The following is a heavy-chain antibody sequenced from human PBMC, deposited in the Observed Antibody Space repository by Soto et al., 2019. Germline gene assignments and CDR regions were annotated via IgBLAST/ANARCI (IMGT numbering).Heavy chain of an antibody. D-gene: IGHD2-2*02. CDR1: GDSVSSNSAA. CDR2: TYYRSKWHN. V-gene: IGHV6-1*01. Sequence: PSQTLSLTCAISGDSVSSNSAAWNWIRQSPSRGLEWLGRTYYRSKWHNDYAVSVKSRITINPDTSKNQFSLQLNSVTPEDTAVYYCARGNRRYCSSTSCYTAHYYYYGMDVWGQGTTVTVSS. CDR3: ARGNRRYCSSTSCYTAHYYYYGMDV. J-gene: IGHJ6*02.